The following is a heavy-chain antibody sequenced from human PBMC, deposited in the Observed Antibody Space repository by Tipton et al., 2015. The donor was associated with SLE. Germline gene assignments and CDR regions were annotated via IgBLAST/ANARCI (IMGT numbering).Heavy chain of an antibody. J-gene: IGHJ4*02. D-gene: IGHD6-19*01. CDR1: GDSIISHY. CDR3: ARAEAVAAVHY. Sequence: TLSLTCTVSGDSIISHYWSWIRQPPGKGLEWLGYIYYTGSTYYSPSLKSRVTIAVDTSKNQFSLKVSSVTAADTAVYYCARAEAVAAVHYWGQGTLVTVSS. CDR2: IYYTGST. V-gene: IGHV4-59*08.